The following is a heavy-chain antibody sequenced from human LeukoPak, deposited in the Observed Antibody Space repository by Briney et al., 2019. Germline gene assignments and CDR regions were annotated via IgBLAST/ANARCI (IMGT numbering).Heavy chain of an antibody. CDR3: ARDPTEGPNWFDP. CDR1: GFTFSSYS. J-gene: IGHJ5*02. CDR2: ISSSSSYI. V-gene: IGHV3-21*01. Sequence: GGSLRLSCAASGFTFSSYSMNWLPQAPGKGLKWVSSISSSSSYIYYADSVKGRFTISRDNAKNSLYLQMNSLRAEDTAVYYCARDPTEGPNWFDPWGQGTLVTVSS.